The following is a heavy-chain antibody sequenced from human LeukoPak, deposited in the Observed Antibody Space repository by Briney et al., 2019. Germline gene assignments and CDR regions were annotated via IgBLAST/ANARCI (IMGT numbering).Heavy chain of an antibody. Sequence: SETLSLTCTVSGGSISSSSYYWGWIRQPPGKGLEWIGSIYYSGSTYYNPSLKSRVTISVDTSKNQFSLKLSSVTAADTAVYYCARSCSGGSCYIRWFDPWGQGTLVTVSS. V-gene: IGHV4-39*07. CDR2: IYYSGST. D-gene: IGHD2-15*01. J-gene: IGHJ5*02. CDR3: ARSCSGGSCYIRWFDP. CDR1: GGSISSSSYY.